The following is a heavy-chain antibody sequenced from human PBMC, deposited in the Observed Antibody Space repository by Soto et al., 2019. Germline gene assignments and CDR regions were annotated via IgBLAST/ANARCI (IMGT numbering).Heavy chain of an antibody. CDR3: AKVGGAYGGNGKS. J-gene: IGHJ5*02. V-gene: IGHV3-23*01. CDR1: GFTFSSYA. CDR2: ISGSGGST. D-gene: IGHD4-17*01. Sequence: EGQLLESGGGLVQPGGSLRLSCAASGFTFSSYAMHWVRQAPGKGLEWVSSISGSGGSTYHADSVKGRFAISRDNSKNTMYLQKKRLRAEGTAVYYCAKVGGAYGGNGKSWGQGTLVTVSS.